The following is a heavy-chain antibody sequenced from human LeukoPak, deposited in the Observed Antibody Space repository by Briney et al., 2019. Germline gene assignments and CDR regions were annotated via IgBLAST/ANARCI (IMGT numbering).Heavy chain of an antibody. Sequence: GGSLRLSCAASGFTVSSNYMSWVRQPAGKGLEWVSVLYSGEATFYADSVKGRFTISRDTSKNTLYLQMNDLRADDTAVYYCTKLKGWYGEGFFDYWGQRPVVSVSS. CDR2: LYSGEAT. D-gene: IGHD6-19*01. CDR3: TKLKGWYGEGFFDY. V-gene: IGHV3-53*01. CDR1: GFTVSSNY. J-gene: IGHJ4*02.